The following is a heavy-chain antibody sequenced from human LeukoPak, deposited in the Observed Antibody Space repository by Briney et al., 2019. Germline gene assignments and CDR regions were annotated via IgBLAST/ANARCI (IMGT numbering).Heavy chain of an antibody. J-gene: IGHJ4*01. D-gene: IGHD5-12*01. V-gene: IGHV3-7*01. CDR1: GFMFSGYW. CDR3: GGCGYEAGIDL. Sequence: PGESLRLSCSAAGFMFSGYWMTWVRQAPGKGLEWVANIKPDGTETFYMDSVKGRFTISRANAQNLLYLQMNSLRGEDAAVYSCGGCGYEAGIDLWGQGTLVTVSS. CDR2: IKPDGTET.